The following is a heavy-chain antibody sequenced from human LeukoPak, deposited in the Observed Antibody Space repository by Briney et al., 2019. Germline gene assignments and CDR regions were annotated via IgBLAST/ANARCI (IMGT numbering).Heavy chain of an antibody. J-gene: IGHJ6*03. D-gene: IGHD1-26*01. CDR3: ARDRVVGATNSHYYYYYYMDV. CDR1: GGSFSGYY. V-gene: IGHV4-34*01. CDR2: INHSGST. Sequence: PSETLSLTCAVYGGSFSGYYWSWIRQPPGKGLEWIGEINHSGSTNYNPSLKSRVTISVDTSKNQFSLKLSSVTAADTAVYYCARDRVVGATNSHYYYYYYMDVWGKGTTVTVSS.